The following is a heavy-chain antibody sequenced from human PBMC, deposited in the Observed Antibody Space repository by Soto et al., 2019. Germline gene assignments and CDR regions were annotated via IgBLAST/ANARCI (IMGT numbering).Heavy chain of an antibody. CDR3: VRDEISSAGLDP. V-gene: IGHV1-58*02. J-gene: IGHJ5*02. Sequence: ASVRVSCKASGFTFTSSAMQWVRQARGQRLEWIGWIVVGSGNTNYAQKFQDRVTITRDMSTSTAYMELRSLRSDDTAFYYCVRDEISSAGLDPWGQGTLVTVSS. CDR1: GFTFTSSA. CDR2: IVVGSGNT.